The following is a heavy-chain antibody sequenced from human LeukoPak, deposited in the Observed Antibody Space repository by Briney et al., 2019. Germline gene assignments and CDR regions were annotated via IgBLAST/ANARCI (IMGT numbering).Heavy chain of an antibody. CDR1: GGSISSSSYH. CDR3: ARDHAGGYYFDY. Sequence: SETLSLTCTVSGGSISSSSYHWGWIRQPPGKGLEWIGSIYYSGSTYYNPSLKSRVTISVDTSKNQFSQKLSSVTAADTAVYYCARDHAGGYYFDYWGQGTLVTVSS. D-gene: IGHD3-10*01. J-gene: IGHJ4*02. V-gene: IGHV4-39*07. CDR2: IYYSGST.